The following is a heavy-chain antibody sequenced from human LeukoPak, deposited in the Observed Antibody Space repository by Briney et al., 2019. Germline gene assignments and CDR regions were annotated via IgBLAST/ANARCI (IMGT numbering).Heavy chain of an antibody. CDR1: GFTFSSYG. V-gene: IGHV3-33*01. CDR3: ARDQGAYFDY. Sequence: GGSLRLSCAASGFTFSSYGMHWVRQAPGKGLERVAVIWYDGSNKYYADSVKGRFTISRDNSKNTLYLQMNSLRAEDTAVYYCARDQGAYFDYWGQGTLVTVSS. CDR2: IWYDGSNK. D-gene: IGHD1-26*01. J-gene: IGHJ4*02.